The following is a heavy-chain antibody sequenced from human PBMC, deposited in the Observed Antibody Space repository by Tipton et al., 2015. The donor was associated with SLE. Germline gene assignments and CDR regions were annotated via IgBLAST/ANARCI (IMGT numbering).Heavy chain of an antibody. CDR1: GFTFDDYA. J-gene: IGHJ3*02. CDR2: ISWNSGSI. V-gene: IGHV3-9*01. Sequence: SLRLSCAASGFTFDDYAMHWVRQAPGKGLEWVSGISWNSGSIGYADSVKGRFTISRDNAKNSLYLQMNSLRAEDTALYYCAKMGGGPDAFDIWGHGTMVTVSS. D-gene: IGHD3-16*01. CDR3: AKMGGGPDAFDI.